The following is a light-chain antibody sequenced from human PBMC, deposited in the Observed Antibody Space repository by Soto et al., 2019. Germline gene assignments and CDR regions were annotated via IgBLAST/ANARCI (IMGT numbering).Light chain of an antibody. CDR3: LQYATSPT. Sequence: EIVLTQSPGTLSLSPGERATLSCRASQSVSSSYLAWYQQKLGQAPRLLIYGASSRATGIPDRFSGSGSGTDFTLTISRLEPEDFAVYYCLQYATSPTFGQGTKLEIK. CDR1: QSVSSSY. CDR2: GAS. V-gene: IGKV3-20*01. J-gene: IGKJ1*01.